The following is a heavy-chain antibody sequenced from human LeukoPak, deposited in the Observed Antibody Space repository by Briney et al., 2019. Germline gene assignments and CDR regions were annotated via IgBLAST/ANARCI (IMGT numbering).Heavy chain of an antibody. CDR2: ISSDGGST. D-gene: IGHD3-22*01. CDR1: EFTFSSYA. V-gene: IGHV3-23*01. J-gene: IGHJ4*02. CDR3: AKNRGSSDYYPTDY. Sequence: GGSLRLSCAASEFTFSSYAMSWVRQAPGKGLEWVSAISSDGGSTYYADSVRGRFTISRDNSKNTLYLQVNSLRAEDTAVYYCAKNRGSSDYYPTDYWGQGTLVTVSS.